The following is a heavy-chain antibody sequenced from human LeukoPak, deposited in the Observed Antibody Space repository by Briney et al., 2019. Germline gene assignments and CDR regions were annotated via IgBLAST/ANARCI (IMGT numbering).Heavy chain of an antibody. D-gene: IGHD4-17*01. CDR2: IYYSGST. V-gene: IGHV4-59*08. J-gene: IGHJ4*02. CDR3: ARLDYGEYRPLTFDY. Sequence: PSETLSLTCTVSGGSISSYYWSWIRQPPGKGLEWIGYIYYSGSTNYNPSLKSRVIISVDTSKNQFSLKLSSVTAADTAVYYCARLDYGEYRPLTFDYWGQGTLVTVSS. CDR1: GGSISSYY.